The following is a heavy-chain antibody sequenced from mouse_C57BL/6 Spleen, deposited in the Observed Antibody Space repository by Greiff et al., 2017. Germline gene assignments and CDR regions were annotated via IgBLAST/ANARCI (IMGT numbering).Heavy chain of an antibody. CDR3: ARRDYSFAY. Sequence: VKVVESGAELVKPGASVKVSCKASGYAFSSYWMNWVKQRPGTGLEWIGQIFPGEGDTNYNGKFKGKATLTADKSSSTAYMQLSSLTSEDSAVYFCARRDYSFAYRGQGTLVTVSA. CDR2: IFPGEGDT. D-gene: IGHD1-1*01. J-gene: IGHJ3*01. CDR1: GYAFSSYW. V-gene: IGHV1-80*01.